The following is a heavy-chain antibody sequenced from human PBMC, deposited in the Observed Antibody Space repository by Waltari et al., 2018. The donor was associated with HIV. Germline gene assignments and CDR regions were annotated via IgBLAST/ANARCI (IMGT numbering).Heavy chain of an antibody. J-gene: IGHJ5*02. CDR3: ARDQKPLYPNWFDP. CDR2: IYYSGST. Sequence: QVQLQESGPGLVKPSETLSLTCTVSGGSISSYYWSWIRQPPGKGLEWIGYIYYSGSTNDNPSLKGRVTISVDTSKNQFSLKLSSVTAADTAVYYCARDQKPLYPNWFDPWGQGTLVTVSS. CDR1: GGSISSYY. V-gene: IGHV4-59*01.